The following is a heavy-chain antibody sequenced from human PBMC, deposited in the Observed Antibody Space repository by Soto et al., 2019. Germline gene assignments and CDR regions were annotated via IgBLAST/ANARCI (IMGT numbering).Heavy chain of an antibody. CDR3: ASTPGERFLEWPIPHYFDY. Sequence: GASVKVSCKASGGTFSSYAISWVRQAPGQGLEWMGGIIPIFGTANYAQKFQGRVTITADESTSTAYMELSSLRSEDTAVYYCASTPGERFLEWPIPHYFDYWGQGTLVTVSS. CDR2: IIPIFGTA. V-gene: IGHV1-69*13. D-gene: IGHD3-3*01. J-gene: IGHJ4*02. CDR1: GGTFSSYA.